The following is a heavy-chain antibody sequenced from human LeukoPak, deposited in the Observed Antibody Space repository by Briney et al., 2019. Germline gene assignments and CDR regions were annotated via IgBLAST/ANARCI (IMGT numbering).Heavy chain of an antibody. CDR1: GFTFDDYA. D-gene: IGHD5-18*01. V-gene: IGHV3-9*01. CDR2: SSWNSGSI. Sequence: GGSLRLSCAASGFTFDDYAMHLVRQAPGKGLEWVSGSSWNSGSIGYADSVKGRFTISRDNAKNSLYLQMNSLRAEDTALYYCAKSQGYSYGYDYYYYGMDVWGQGTTVTVSS. J-gene: IGHJ6*02. CDR3: AKSQGYSYGYDYYYYGMDV.